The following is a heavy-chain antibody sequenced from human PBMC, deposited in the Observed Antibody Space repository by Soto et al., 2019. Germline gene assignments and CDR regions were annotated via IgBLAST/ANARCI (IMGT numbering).Heavy chain of an antibody. Sequence: SVKVSCKASGVTFSSYAISWVRQAPGQGLEWMGGIIPIFGTANYAQKFQGRVTITADESTSTAYMELSSLRSEDTAVYYCARDTSHYYGSGSQYGMDVWGQGTTVTVSS. CDR2: IIPIFGTA. D-gene: IGHD3-10*01. J-gene: IGHJ6*02. CDR3: ARDTSHYYGSGSQYGMDV. CDR1: GVTFSSYA. V-gene: IGHV1-69*13.